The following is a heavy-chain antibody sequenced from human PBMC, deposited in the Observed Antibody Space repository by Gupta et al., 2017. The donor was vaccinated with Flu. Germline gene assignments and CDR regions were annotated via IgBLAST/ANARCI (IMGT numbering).Heavy chain of an antibody. V-gene: IGHV3-48*01. Sequence: EVQLVESGGGLVQPGGSLRLSCAASGFTFRSYAMTWVRQAPGKGLEWVSYITDDSGTIYYADAVKGRFTISRDNAKNSLYLQMNSLRAEDTAVYYCARGCPCPYDSSGRSLDYWGQGTLVTVSS. D-gene: IGHD3-22*01. J-gene: IGHJ4*02. CDR1: GFTFRSYA. CDR2: ITDDSGTI. CDR3: ARGCPCPYDSSGRSLDY.